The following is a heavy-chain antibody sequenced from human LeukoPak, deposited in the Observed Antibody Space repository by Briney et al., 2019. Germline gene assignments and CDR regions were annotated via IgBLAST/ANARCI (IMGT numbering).Heavy chain of an antibody. Sequence: GASVKVSCKASGYTFTSYYMHWVRQAPGQGLEWMGIINPSGGSTSYAQKFQGRLTMTRDTSTSTVYMELSSLRSEDTAVYYCARAYIVVVPAARGNWFDPWGQGTLVTVSS. CDR3: ARAYIVVVPAARGNWFDP. CDR1: GYTFTSYY. CDR2: INPSGGST. J-gene: IGHJ5*02. V-gene: IGHV1-46*03. D-gene: IGHD2-2*01.